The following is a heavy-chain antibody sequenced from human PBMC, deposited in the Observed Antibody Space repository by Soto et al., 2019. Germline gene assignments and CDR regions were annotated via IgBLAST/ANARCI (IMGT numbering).Heavy chain of an antibody. D-gene: IGHD3-3*01. CDR3: AKGRYDFWSPYYFDS. V-gene: IGHV3-9*01. CDR2: ITWNSRVL. J-gene: IGHJ4*02. Sequence: LRLSCVGTGLNFDDFAMHWVRQDPGKGLEWVSGITWNSRVLAYADSVKGRFTISRDNARNSLYLQMDSLRDEDTALYYCAKGRYDFWSPYYFDSWGQGTLVTVSS. CDR1: GLNFDDFA.